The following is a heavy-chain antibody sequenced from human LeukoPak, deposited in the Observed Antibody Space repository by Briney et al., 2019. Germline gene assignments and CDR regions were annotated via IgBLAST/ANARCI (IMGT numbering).Heavy chain of an antibody. CDR1: GYTFTSYD. D-gene: IGHD3-10*01. J-gene: IGHJ5*02. V-gene: IGHV1-8*01. CDR2: MNPNSGNT. CDR3: ARDVLWFGDPEFWFDP. Sequence: ASVKVSCKASGYTFTSYDINWVRQATGQGLEWMGWMNPNSGNTGYAQKFQGRVTMTRNTSISTAYMELSSLRSEDTAVYYCARDVLWFGDPEFWFDPWGQGTLVTVSS.